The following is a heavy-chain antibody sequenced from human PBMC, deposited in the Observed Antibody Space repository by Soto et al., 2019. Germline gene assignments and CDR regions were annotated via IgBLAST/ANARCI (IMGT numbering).Heavy chain of an antibody. D-gene: IGHD3-16*01. Sequence: QGQLVQSGPEMKKPGSSVKVSCKDSGGLFSSFAISWVRQAPGQGLEWLGGIIPVFGTTTYAEKFQDRVTITADESTNTAYMELSRLTSGYTAIYYCARVGGPYVWFNEFWGQGTLVTVSS. CDR2: IIPVFGTT. CDR3: ARVGGPYVWFNEF. J-gene: IGHJ4*02. V-gene: IGHV1-69*01. CDR1: GGLFSSFA.